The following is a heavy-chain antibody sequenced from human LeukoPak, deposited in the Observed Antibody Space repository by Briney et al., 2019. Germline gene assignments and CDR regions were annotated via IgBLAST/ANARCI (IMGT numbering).Heavy chain of an antibody. CDR1: GGTFSSYA. Sequence: GSSVKVSCKASGGTFSSYAISWVRQAPGQGLEWMGGIIPIFGTANYAQKFRGRVTITADESTSTAYMELSSLRSEDTAVYYCARSGGPRDAFDIWGQGTMVTVSS. CDR2: IIPIFGTA. CDR3: ARSGGPRDAFDI. D-gene: IGHD6-25*01. V-gene: IGHV1-69*01. J-gene: IGHJ3*02.